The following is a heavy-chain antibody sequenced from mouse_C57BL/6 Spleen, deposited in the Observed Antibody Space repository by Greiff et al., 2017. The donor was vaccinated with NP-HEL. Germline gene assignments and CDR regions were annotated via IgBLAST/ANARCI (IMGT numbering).Heavy chain of an antibody. CDR1: GYTFTDYY. J-gene: IGHJ2*01. CDR3: ARYSNWDVEDY. CDR2: INPNNGGT. Sequence: EVQLQQSGPELVKPGASVKISCKASGYTFTDYYMNWVKQSHGKSLEWIGDINPNNGGTSYNQKFKGKATLTVDKSSSTAYMELRSLTSEDSAVYYCARYSNWDVEDYWGQGTTLTVSS. V-gene: IGHV1-26*01. D-gene: IGHD4-1*01.